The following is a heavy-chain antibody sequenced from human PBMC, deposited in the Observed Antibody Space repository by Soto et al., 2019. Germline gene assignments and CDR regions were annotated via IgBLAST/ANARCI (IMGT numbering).Heavy chain of an antibody. CDR2: ISGSGGST. CDR1: GFTFSSYA. Sequence: GGSLRLSCAASGFTFSSYAMSWVRQAPGKGLEWVSAISGSGGSTYYADSVKGRFTISRDNSKNTLYLQMNSLRAEDTAVYYCAKDGDFAAAGTGTFDYWGQGTLVTVSS. V-gene: IGHV3-23*01. CDR3: AKDGDFAAAGTGTFDY. D-gene: IGHD6-13*01. J-gene: IGHJ4*02.